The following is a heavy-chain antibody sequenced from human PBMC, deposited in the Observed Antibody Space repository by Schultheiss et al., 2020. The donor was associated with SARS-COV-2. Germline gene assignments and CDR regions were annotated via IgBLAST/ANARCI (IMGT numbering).Heavy chain of an antibody. CDR2: IWYDGSNK. D-gene: IGHD3-22*01. Sequence: GGSLRLSCAASGFTFSSYGMHWVRQAPGKGLEWVAVIWYDGSNKYYADSVKGRFTISRDNSKNTLYLQMNSLRAEDTAVYYCARDRVHYDSSGYSDYWGRGALVTVSS. V-gene: IGHV3-33*01. J-gene: IGHJ4*02. CDR3: ARDRVHYDSSGYSDY. CDR1: GFTFSSYG.